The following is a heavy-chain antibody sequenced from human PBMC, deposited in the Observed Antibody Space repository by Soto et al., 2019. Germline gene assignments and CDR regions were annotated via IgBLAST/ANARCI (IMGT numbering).Heavy chain of an antibody. J-gene: IGHJ6*02. CDR3: ARSGSGNNNYYYYGMDV. CDR2: INHSGST. V-gene: IGHV4-34*01. D-gene: IGHD3-3*01. Sequence: PSETLSLTCAVYGGSFSGYYLSWIRQPPGKGLEWIGEINHSGSTNYNPSLKSRVTISVDTSKNQFSLKLSSVTAADTAVYYCARSGSGNNNYYYYGMDVWGQGTTVTVSS. CDR1: GGSFSGYY.